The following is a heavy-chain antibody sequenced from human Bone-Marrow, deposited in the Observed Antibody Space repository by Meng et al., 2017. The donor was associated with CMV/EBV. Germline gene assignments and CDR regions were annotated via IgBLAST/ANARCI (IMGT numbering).Heavy chain of an antibody. CDR2: ISSSSSYI. Sequence: GGSLRLSCAASGFTFSSYSMNWVRQAPGKGLEWVSSISSSSSYIYYADSVKGRFTISRDNAKNSLYLQMNSLRAEDTAVYYCARDSNHGSGSYYSPYYYYGMDVWGQGTTVTVSS. CDR3: ARDSNHGSGSYYSPYYYYGMDV. CDR1: GFTFSSYS. V-gene: IGHV3-21*01. J-gene: IGHJ6*02. D-gene: IGHD3-10*01.